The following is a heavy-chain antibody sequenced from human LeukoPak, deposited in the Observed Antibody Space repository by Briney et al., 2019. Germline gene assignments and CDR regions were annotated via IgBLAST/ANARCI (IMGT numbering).Heavy chain of an antibody. CDR2: IMPLFATA. V-gene: IGHV1-69*05. Sequence: ASVKVSCKTSGGTFNNSAISWVGQAPGQGREGRGGIMPLFATAGYAQKFQGRVTITKDESTRTVYLELTSLTSDDTAVYYCARDVHGDYGSGWFDPWGQGTLVSVSS. CDR1: GGTFNNSA. J-gene: IGHJ5*02. CDR3: ARDVHGDYGSGWFDP. D-gene: IGHD4-17*01.